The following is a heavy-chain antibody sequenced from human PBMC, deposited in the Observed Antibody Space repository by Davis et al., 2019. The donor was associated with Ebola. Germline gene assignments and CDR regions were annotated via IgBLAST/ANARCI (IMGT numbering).Heavy chain of an antibody. V-gene: IGHV3-20*04. D-gene: IGHD3-3*01. CDR2: INWNGGST. Sequence: GESLKISCAASGFTVSSNYMSWVRQAPGKGLEWVSGINWNGGSTGYADSVKGRFTISRDNAKNSLYLQMNSLSAEDTALYYCARQGIFGVVATTPNYFDYWGQGTLVTVSS. CDR3: ARQGIFGVVATTPNYFDY. CDR1: GFTVSSNY. J-gene: IGHJ4*02.